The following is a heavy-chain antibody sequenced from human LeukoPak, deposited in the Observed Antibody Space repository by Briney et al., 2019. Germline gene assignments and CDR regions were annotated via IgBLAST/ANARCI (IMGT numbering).Heavy chain of an antibody. CDR2: IYYSGST. CDR3: ARIGGIASTARSSYYYYYMDV. D-gene: IGHD6-13*01. J-gene: IGHJ6*03. CDR1: GGSISSYY. V-gene: IGHV4-59*01. Sequence: SEALSLTCTVSGGSISSYYWSWIRQPPGKGLEWVGYIYYSGSTNYNPSLKSRVTISLDTSKTQFSLKLRSVTAADTAVYYCARIGGIASTARSSYYYYYMDVWGNGTTVTVSS.